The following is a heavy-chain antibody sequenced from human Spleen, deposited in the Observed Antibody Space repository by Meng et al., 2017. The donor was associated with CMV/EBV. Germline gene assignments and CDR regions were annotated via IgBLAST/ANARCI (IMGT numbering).Heavy chain of an antibody. CDR1: GGSSSSSSYY. D-gene: IGHD3-3*01. Sequence: LTCTVSGGSSSSSSYYWGWIRKPPGKGLEWMGSIYYSGSTYDNPSLKSRVTISVDTSKNQFSLKLSSVTAADTAVYYCARQFGSIDYWGQGTLVTVSS. J-gene: IGHJ4*02. V-gene: IGHV4-39*01. CDR3: ARQFGSIDY. CDR2: IYYSGST.